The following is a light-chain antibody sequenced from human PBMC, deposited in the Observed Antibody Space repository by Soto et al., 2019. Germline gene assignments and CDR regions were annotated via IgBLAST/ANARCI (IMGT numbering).Light chain of an antibody. J-gene: IGLJ1*01. CDR2: EVT. CDR3: RSYTSSSLYD. Sequence: QSALTQPASVSGSPGQSITISCTGTSSDIGGHHFVSWYQQQSGKAPKLVIYEVTDRPSGVSDRFSGSKSGNTASLTISGLQPEDEADYYCRSYTSSSLYDFGTGTKVT. V-gene: IGLV2-14*01. CDR1: SSDIGGHHF.